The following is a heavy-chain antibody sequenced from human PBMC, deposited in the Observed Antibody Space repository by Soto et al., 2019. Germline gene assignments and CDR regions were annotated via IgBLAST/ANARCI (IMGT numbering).Heavy chain of an antibody. V-gene: IGHV3-15*07. CDR1: GFSFSETW. Sequence: EVQLLESGGGLVKPGGSLRLSCVASGFSFSETWMNWVRQAPGKGLEWVGRIKSNSAGGTADYATPVKDRFIISRDDSKNTVYLQMNSLKIEDTAVYYCTTDWDEYWSGYFRNWGQGTLVTVSS. D-gene: IGHD3-3*01. CDR2: IKSNSAGGTA. CDR3: TTDWDEYWSGYFRN. J-gene: IGHJ4*02.